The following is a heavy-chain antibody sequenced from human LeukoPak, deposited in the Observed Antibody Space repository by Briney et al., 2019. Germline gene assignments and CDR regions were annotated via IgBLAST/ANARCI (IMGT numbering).Heavy chain of an antibody. Sequence: PGGSLRLSCAASGFTFSSYEMNWVRQAPGKGLEWVSYISSSGSTIYYADSVKGRFTISRDNSKNTLYLQMNSLRAEDTAVYYCGKDGGNYYDTGGDHLMRSYMDVWGRGTTVTVSS. CDR3: GKDGGNYYDTGGDHLMRSYMDV. J-gene: IGHJ6*03. CDR1: GFTFSSYE. CDR2: ISSSGSTI. D-gene: IGHD3-22*01. V-gene: IGHV3-48*03.